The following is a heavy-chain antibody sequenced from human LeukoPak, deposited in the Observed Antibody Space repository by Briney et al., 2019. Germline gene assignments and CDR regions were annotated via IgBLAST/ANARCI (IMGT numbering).Heavy chain of an antibody. Sequence: GESLKISCTASGYSFASSWIAWVCQMPDKGLEWMGISFPDDSNTGYNPSFQGQVTMSADKSVSTAYLQWSSLKASDTAIYYCARQTRRTAMEDRRIDYWGQGTLVIVSS. J-gene: IGHJ4*02. CDR2: SFPDDSNT. D-gene: IGHD1-1*01. CDR3: ARQTRRTAMEDRRIDY. V-gene: IGHV5-51*01. CDR1: GYSFASSW.